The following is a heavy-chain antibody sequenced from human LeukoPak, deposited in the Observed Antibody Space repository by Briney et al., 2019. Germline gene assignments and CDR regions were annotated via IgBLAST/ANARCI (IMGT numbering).Heavy chain of an antibody. J-gene: IGHJ4*02. CDR2: VGTSGHT. V-gene: IGHV3-13*01. D-gene: IGHD4-17*01. CDR3: VRSFYGDQPY. CDR1: GFTLRTYD. Sequence: PGGSLRLSCAASGFTLRTYDMHWVRQGPGKGLQWVAAVGTSGHTFYPDSVKGQFTISRENARNSVYLQMNSLRAGDTAVYYCVRSFYGDQPYWGQGSLVTVSS.